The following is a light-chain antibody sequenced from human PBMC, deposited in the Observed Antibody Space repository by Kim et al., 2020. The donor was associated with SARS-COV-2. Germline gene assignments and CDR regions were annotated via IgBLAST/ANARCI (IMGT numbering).Light chain of an antibody. V-gene: IGLV1-47*01. CDR2: RNN. CDR1: SSHIGSNY. Sequence: GQGVTISCSGSSSHIGSNYVYWYQQLPGTAPKLLIYRNNQRPSGVPDRFSGSKSGTSASLAISGLRSEDEADYYCAAWDDSLSGRVFGGGTQLTVL. J-gene: IGLJ3*02. CDR3: AAWDDSLSGRV.